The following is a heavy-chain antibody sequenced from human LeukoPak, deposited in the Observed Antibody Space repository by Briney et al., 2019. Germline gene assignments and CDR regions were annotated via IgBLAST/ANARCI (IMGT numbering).Heavy chain of an antibody. D-gene: IGHD2-2*01. Sequence: ASVNVSCKASGYTFTGYYMHWVRQAPGQGLEWVVWVNPERGGTNYAQKFQGRVTITRDTSINTAYMDLSRLTSDDTAVYYCARIHCSSASCYYFDSWGQGTLVTVSS. J-gene: IGHJ4*02. CDR3: ARIHCSSASCYYFDS. CDR1: GYTFTGYY. CDR2: VNPERGGT. V-gene: IGHV1-2*02.